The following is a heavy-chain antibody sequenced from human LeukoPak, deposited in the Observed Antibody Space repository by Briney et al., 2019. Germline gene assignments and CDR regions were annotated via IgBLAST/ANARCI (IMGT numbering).Heavy chain of an antibody. CDR2: ISSSSSYI. Sequence: PGGSLRLSRAASGFTFSSYSMNWVRQAPGKGLEWVSSISSSSSYIYYADSVKGRFTISRDNAKNSLYLQMNSLRAEDTAVYYCARVRYCSGGSCYSPFDYWGQGTLVTVSS. J-gene: IGHJ4*02. V-gene: IGHV3-21*01. CDR3: ARVRYCSGGSCYSPFDY. CDR1: GFTFSSYS. D-gene: IGHD2-15*01.